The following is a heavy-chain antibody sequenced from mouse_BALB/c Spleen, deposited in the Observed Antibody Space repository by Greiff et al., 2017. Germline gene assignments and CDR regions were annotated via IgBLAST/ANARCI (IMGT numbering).Heavy chain of an antibody. CDR2: ISSGGGST. V-gene: IGHV5-12-1*01. CDR1: GFAFSSYD. J-gene: IGHJ4*01. CDR3: ARGGNYYGSTYAMDY. Sequence: EVQVVESGGGLVKPGGSLKLSCAASGFAFSSYDMSWVRQTPEKRLEWVAYISSGGGSTYYPDTVKGRFTISRDNARNILYLQMSSLRSEDTAMYYCARGGNYYGSTYAMDYWGQGTSVTVSS. D-gene: IGHD1-1*01.